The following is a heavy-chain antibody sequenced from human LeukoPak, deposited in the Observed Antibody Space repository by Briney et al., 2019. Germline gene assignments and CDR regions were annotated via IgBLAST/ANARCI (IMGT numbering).Heavy chain of an antibody. J-gene: IGHJ3*02. CDR2: LIPIYGSP. V-gene: IGHV1-69*01. D-gene: IGHD3-22*01. Sequence: ASVKVSCKASGGGFTFSSHAISWVRQAPGQGLEWMGGLIPIYGSPNYARKFQGRLTITSDESTRTVYMELSSLRPEDSAVHYCAGFFYDNSGDAFDIWGQGTMVTVYS. CDR3: AGFFYDNSGDAFDI. CDR1: GGGFTFSSHA.